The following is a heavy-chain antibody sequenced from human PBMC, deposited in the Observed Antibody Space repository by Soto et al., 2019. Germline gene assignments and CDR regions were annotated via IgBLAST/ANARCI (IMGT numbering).Heavy chain of an antibody. D-gene: IGHD3-3*01. Sequence: SVKVSCKASGGTFSSYAISWVRQAPGQGLEWMGGIIPIFGTANYAQKFQGRVTITADESTSTAYMELSSLRSDDTAVYYCARVGYDFWSGESLYYYMDVWGKGTTVTVSS. V-gene: IGHV1-69*13. J-gene: IGHJ6*03. CDR3: ARVGYDFWSGESLYYYMDV. CDR2: IIPIFGTA. CDR1: GGTFSSYA.